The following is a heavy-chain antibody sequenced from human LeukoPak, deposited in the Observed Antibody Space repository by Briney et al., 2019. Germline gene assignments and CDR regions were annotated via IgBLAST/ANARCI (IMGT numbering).Heavy chain of an antibody. J-gene: IGHJ4*02. CDR3: ARDWGSSGYYLAGY. V-gene: IGHV1-18*01. Sequence: ASVKVSCKASGYTFTSYGISWVRQAPGQGLEWMGWISAYNGNTNYAQKLQGRVTMTTDTSTSTAYMELRSLRSDAAAVYYCARDWGSSGYYLAGYWGQGTLVTVSS. CDR2: ISAYNGNT. CDR1: GYTFTSYG. D-gene: IGHD3-22*01.